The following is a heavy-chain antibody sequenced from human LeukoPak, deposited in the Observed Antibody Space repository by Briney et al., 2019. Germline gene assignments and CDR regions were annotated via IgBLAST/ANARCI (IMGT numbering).Heavy chain of an antibody. V-gene: IGHV1-2*02. J-gene: IGHJ5*02. CDR2: INPNSGDT. D-gene: IGHD2-21*02. CDR3: ARGIVVVTAIVNWFDP. CDR1: GYTFTGYY. Sequence: ASVKVSCKASGYTFTGYYMHWVRQAPGQGLEWVGWINPNSGDTKYAQKFQGRVTMTRDTSISTAYMELSSLTSDDTAVYYCARGIVVVTAIVNWFDPWGQGTLVTVSS.